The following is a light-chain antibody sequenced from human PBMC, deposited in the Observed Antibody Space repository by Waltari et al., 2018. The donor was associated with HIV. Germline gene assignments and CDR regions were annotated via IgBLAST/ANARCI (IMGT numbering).Light chain of an antibody. Sequence: QSVLTQPPSVSAAPGQKVTISCSGSRSNIGSHYVSWYHQLPGTAPKLLIYENDKRPSGIPARFSGSKSDTSATLVITGLQTVDEADYYCGTWDSSLSGALFGGGTKVTVL. CDR3: GTWDSSLSGAL. J-gene: IGLJ3*02. CDR1: RSNIGSHY. V-gene: IGLV1-51*02. CDR2: END.